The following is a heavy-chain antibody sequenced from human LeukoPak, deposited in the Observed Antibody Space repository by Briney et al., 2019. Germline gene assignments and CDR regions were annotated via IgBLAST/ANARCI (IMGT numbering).Heavy chain of an antibody. CDR2: ISPGDSDT. J-gene: IGHJ2*01. V-gene: IGHV5-51*01. Sequence: GESLKISCKGSGYSFTSYWIGWVRQMPGKGLEWMGTISPGDSDTRYSPSFQGQVTMSADKSISTAYLQWSSLKASDTAIYYCARLSTVVTLYWYFDLWGRGTLVTVSS. D-gene: IGHD4-23*01. CDR3: ARLSTVVTLYWYFDL. CDR1: GYSFTSYW.